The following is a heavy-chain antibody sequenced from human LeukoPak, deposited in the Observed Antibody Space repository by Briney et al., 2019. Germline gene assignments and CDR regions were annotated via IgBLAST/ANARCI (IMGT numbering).Heavy chain of an antibody. CDR1: GGSFSGYA. CDR3: AREVTVHHPAFGD. J-gene: IGHJ4*02. V-gene: IGHV1-69*13. Sequence: SVKDSCKTSGGSFSGYAISWVRPAPGQGLEWMGDIVPMFGRANYAQNFQGRLTITADDSTSTVYMEMTSLRFDDTAIYYCAREVTVHHPAFGDWGQGTLVTVSS. CDR2: IVPMFGRA. D-gene: IGHD3-10*01.